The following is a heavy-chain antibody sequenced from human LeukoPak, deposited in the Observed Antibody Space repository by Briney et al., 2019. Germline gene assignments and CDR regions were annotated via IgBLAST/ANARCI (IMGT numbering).Heavy chain of an antibody. V-gene: IGHV3-23*01. J-gene: IGHJ4*02. CDR1: GFAFSNYA. Sequence: PGGSLRLSCAASGFAFSNYAMNWVRQAPGKGLEWVSLIGGNGGATYYADSVKGRFTISRDNSKNTLYLQMNSLRAEDTAVYYCAKSHGVRNFICSSTSCYVLSYWGQGTLVTVSS. D-gene: IGHD2-2*01. CDR2: IGGNGGAT. CDR3: AKSHGVRNFICSSTSCYVLSY.